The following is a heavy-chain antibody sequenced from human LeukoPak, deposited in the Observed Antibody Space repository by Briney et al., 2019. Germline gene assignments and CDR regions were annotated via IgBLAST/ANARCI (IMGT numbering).Heavy chain of an antibody. CDR2: ISYDGSNK. CDR1: GFTFSSYG. D-gene: IGHD3-16*02. V-gene: IGHV3-30*03. J-gene: IGHJ3*02. CDR3: ARGDYVWGSYPLGAFDI. Sequence: GGSLRLSCAASGFTFSSYGMHWVRQAPGKGLEWVAVISYDGSNKYYADSVKGRFTISRDNSKNTLYLQMNSLRAEDTAVYYCARGDYVWGSYPLGAFDIWGQGTMVTVSS.